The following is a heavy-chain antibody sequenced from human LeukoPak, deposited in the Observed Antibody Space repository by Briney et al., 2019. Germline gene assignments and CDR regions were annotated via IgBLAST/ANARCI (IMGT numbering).Heavy chain of an antibody. D-gene: IGHD3-10*01. Sequence: SVKVSCKASGGTFSSYAISWVRQAPGQGLEWMGGIIPIFGTANYAQKFQGRVTITADESTSTAYMELSSLRSEDTAVYYCMVRGVIISAFDIWGQGTMVTVSS. V-gene: IGHV1-69*13. CDR3: MVRGVIISAFDI. J-gene: IGHJ3*02. CDR2: IIPIFGTA. CDR1: GGTFSSYA.